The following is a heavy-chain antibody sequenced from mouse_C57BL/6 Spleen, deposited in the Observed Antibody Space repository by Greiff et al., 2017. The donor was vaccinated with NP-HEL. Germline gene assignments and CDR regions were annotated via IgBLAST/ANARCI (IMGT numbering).Heavy chain of an antibody. D-gene: IGHD2-4*01. CDR1: GYSITSGYY. Sequence: EVKLLESGPGLVKPSQSLSLTCSVTGYSITSGYYWNWIRQFPGNKLEWMGYISYDGSNNYNPSLKNRISITRDTSKNQFFLKLNSVTTEDTATYYCARDYDYERDAYWGQGTLVTVSA. CDR2: ISYDGSN. V-gene: IGHV3-6*01. J-gene: IGHJ3*01. CDR3: ARDYDYERDAY.